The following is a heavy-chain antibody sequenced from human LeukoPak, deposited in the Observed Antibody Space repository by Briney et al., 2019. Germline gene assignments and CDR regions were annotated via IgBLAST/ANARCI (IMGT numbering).Heavy chain of an antibody. J-gene: IGHJ4*02. D-gene: IGHD3-22*01. Sequence: ASVKVSCKASGYTFTGYYMHWVRQAPGQGLEWMGWINPNSGGTNYAQKFQGRVTMTRDTSISTAYMELSRLRSDDTAVYYCARASSGYSPSKYWGQGTLVTVSS. CDR2: INPNSGGT. CDR1: GYTFTGYY. CDR3: ARASSGYSPSKY. V-gene: IGHV1-2*02.